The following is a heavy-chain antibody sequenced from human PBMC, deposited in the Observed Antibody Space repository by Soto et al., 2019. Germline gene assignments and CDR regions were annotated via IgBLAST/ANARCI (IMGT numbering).Heavy chain of an antibody. CDR1: GDYISSGNKY. Sequence: QVQLRESGPGLVMPSQTLSLTCTVSGDYISSGNKYWSWIRQPPGKGLEWIGYIFSSGTTYYNPSIKSRLTMSVDASQNQFSLKLNSLTDADTAVYVCARVPSPFDYYYAMDVWGQGTTVTVSS. CDR2: IFSSGTT. V-gene: IGHV4-30-4*01. J-gene: IGHJ6*02. D-gene: IGHD3-16*01. CDR3: ARVPSPFDYYYAMDV.